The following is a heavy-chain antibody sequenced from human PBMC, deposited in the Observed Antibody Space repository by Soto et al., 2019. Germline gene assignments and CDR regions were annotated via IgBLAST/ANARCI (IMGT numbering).Heavy chain of an antibody. CDR1: GFSLSPYW. CDR3: ARDLGGPDY. Sequence: TGGSLGLSCAASGFSLSPYWMHWVRQVPGRGLEWVARLSSDGFGAAYADSVKGRFFISRDIARNTLSLQMNSLRADDTAVYYCARDLGGPDYWGRGTSVTVSS. CDR2: LSSDGFGA. J-gene: IGHJ4*02. V-gene: IGHV3-74*03. D-gene: IGHD3-16*01.